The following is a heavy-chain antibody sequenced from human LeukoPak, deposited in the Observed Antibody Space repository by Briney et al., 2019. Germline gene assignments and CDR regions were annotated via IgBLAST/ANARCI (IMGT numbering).Heavy chain of an antibody. CDR1: GGSISSYY. J-gene: IGHJ4*02. D-gene: IGHD3-10*01. Sequence: SETLSLTCTVSGGSISSYYWSWLRQPPGKGLEWIGCIYYSGSTNYNPSLKSRVTISVDTSKNQFSLKLSSVTAADTAVYYCARAGYGSGSPQLDWGQGTLVTVSS. V-gene: IGHV4-59*01. CDR2: IYYSGST. CDR3: ARAGYGSGSPQLD.